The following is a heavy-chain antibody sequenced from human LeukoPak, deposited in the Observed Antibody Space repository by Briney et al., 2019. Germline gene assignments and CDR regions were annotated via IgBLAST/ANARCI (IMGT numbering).Heavy chain of an antibody. D-gene: IGHD5-18*01. V-gene: IGHV3-23*01. Sequence: ESGGSLRLSCAVSGFAFGSEAMSWVRQSPARGLEWVASISPGGGTTYYADSVKGRFTISRDNSKNTLYLQMSSLRAEDTAAYYCASLRYTAMDAFDIWGQGTMVTVSS. J-gene: IGHJ3*02. CDR3: ASLRYTAMDAFDI. CDR1: GFAFGSEA. CDR2: ISPGGGTT.